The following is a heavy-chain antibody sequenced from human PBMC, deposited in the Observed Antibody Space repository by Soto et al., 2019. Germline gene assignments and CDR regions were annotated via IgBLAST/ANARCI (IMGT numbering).Heavy chain of an antibody. CDR2: TYYRSKWYN. Sequence: KQSQTLSLTCAISGDSVSSNSAAWNWIRQSPSRGLEWLGRTYYRSKWYNDYAVSVKSRITINPDTSKNQFSLQLNSVTPEDTAVYYCARDGEIAAARDGYYYYGMDVWGQGTTVTVSS. J-gene: IGHJ6*02. D-gene: IGHD6-13*01. V-gene: IGHV6-1*01. CDR1: GDSVSSNSAA. CDR3: ARDGEIAAARDGYYYYGMDV.